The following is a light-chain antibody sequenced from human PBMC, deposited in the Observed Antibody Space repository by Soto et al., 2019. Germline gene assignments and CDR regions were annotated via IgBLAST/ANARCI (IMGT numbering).Light chain of an antibody. CDR1: SSDVGGYNY. Sequence: QSVLTQPASVSGSPGQSITISCTGTSSDVGGYNYVSWYQQYPGKAPKLMIYEVSNRPSGVSDRFSGSKSGNTASLTISGLQAEDEGDYYCYSYTSSSTVVFGGGTQLTVL. CDR2: EVS. CDR3: YSYTSSSTVV. V-gene: IGLV2-14*01. J-gene: IGLJ7*01.